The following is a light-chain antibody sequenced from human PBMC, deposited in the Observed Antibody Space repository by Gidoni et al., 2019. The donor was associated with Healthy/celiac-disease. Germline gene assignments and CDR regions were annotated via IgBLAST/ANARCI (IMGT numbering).Light chain of an antibody. CDR2: DVS. Sequence: QSALTQPRSVSGSHGQSVTISCTGTSSDVGGYNDVSWYHQHPGKAPNLMIYDVSKRPSGVPDRFSGSKSGNTASLTISGLHPEDDADYYCSSYAVSYTVVFGGWTTLTVL. CDR1: SSDVGGYND. J-gene: IGLJ2*01. CDR3: SSYAVSYTVV. V-gene: IGLV2-11*01.